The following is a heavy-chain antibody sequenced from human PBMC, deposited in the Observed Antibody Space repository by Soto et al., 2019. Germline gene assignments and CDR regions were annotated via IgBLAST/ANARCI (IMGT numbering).Heavy chain of an antibody. CDR3: ASERLCGADCYFFDN. D-gene: IGHD2-21*02. Sequence: EVQLVETGGGSVQPGGSLRLSCAASGFTLRNYEMNWVRQAPGKGLEWISKISGSNYNIYYADSVRGRFYNARDNPKNSLYLQMNSLRAEDTAIYYCASERLCGADCYFFDNWGQGTQVTVSS. V-gene: IGHV3-48*03. CDR1: GFTLRNYE. CDR2: ISGSNYNI. J-gene: IGHJ4*02.